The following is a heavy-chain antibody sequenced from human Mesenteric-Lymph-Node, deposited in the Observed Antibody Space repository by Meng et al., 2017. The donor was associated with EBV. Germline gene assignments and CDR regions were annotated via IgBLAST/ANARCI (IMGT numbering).Heavy chain of an antibody. CDR2: IFHSGGT. CDR3: ARITFGGAIGD. CDR1: SGSISNSNW. Sequence: QVQLQASGPGLVKPSGNLSLTCAVSSGSISNSNWWSWVRQPPGKGLQWIGEIFHSGGTNYNPSLKSRVTISVDKSKNQFSLKVNSLTAADTAVYYCARITFGGAIGDWGQGTLVTVSS. J-gene: IGHJ4*02. V-gene: IGHV4-4*02. D-gene: IGHD3-16*02.